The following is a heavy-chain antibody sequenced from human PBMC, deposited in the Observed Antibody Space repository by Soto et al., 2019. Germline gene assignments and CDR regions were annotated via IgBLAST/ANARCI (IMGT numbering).Heavy chain of an antibody. D-gene: IGHD1-26*01. CDR1: VGSFRGYY. CDR2: INHSGNT. Sequence: SETLSLTCAVYVGSFRGYYCSWIRQPPGKGLEWVGEINHSGNTNYNPSLKSRVIMSVDTSKNQFSLKLSSVTAADTAVYYCVRGLRYSGSNYGAFDIWGQGTMVTVSS. J-gene: IGHJ3*02. CDR3: VRGLRYSGSNYGAFDI. V-gene: IGHV4-34*01.